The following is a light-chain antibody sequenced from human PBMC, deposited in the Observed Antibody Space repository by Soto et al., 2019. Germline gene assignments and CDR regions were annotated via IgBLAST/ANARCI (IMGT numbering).Light chain of an antibody. V-gene: IGKV3-11*01. CDR1: QSVGSY. J-gene: IGKJ4*01. Sequence: EIVLTQSPATLSLSPGERATLSCRASQSVGSYLAWYLQKPGQAPSLLIYDASNRATGIPARFSGSGSGTDFTLTISSLEPEDFALYYCQQRGNWPSFGGGTKVDIK. CDR2: DAS. CDR3: QQRGNWPS.